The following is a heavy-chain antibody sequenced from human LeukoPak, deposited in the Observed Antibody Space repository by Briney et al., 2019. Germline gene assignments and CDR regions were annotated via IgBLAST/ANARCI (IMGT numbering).Heavy chain of an antibody. D-gene: IGHD6-19*01. CDR3: ATEGASAAVASADYFDS. CDR2: IDPSDSYT. CDR1: GYRFTNYW. V-gene: IGHV5-10-1*01. Sequence: GESLRISCEGSGYRFTNYWSSWGRHLPGKGLGWRGRIDPSDSYTNYSPSFQGHVTISADKSISTAYLQWNSLKASGIAIYYCATEGASAAVASADYFDSWGQGTLLTVSS. J-gene: IGHJ4*02.